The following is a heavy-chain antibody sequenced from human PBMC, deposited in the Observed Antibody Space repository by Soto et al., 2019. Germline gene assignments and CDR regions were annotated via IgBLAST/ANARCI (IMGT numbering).Heavy chain of an antibody. CDR1: GYSFTSYW. CDR3: ARLFSSGWPYYHYYIDV. Sequence: GEALKISCKGSGYSFTSYWIGWVRQMPGKGLEWMGIIYPGDSDTRYSPSFQGQVTISADKSISTAYLQWSSLKASDTAMYYCARLFSSGWPYYHYYIDVLGKRTTVTVSS. V-gene: IGHV5-51*01. CDR2: IYPGDSDT. J-gene: IGHJ6*03. D-gene: IGHD6-19*01.